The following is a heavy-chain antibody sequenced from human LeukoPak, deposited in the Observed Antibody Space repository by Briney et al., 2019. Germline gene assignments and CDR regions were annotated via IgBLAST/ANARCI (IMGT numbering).Heavy chain of an antibody. CDR1: RFTFRSYA. V-gene: IGHV3-23*01. CDR2: ISGSGGST. CDR3: AKARYSGYDAHYFDY. Sequence: GGSLRLSCAASRFTFRSYAMSWVRQAPGKGLDWVSAISGSGGSTYYADSVKGRFTISRDNSKNTLYLQMNSLRAEDTAVYYCAKARYSGYDAHYFDYWGQGTLVTVSS. J-gene: IGHJ4*02. D-gene: IGHD5-12*01.